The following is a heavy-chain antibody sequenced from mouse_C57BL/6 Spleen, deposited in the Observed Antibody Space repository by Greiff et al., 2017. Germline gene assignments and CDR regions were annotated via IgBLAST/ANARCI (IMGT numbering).Heavy chain of an antibody. CDR3: AREGNWEYYFDY. CDR2: ISDGGSYT. V-gene: IGHV5-4*01. Sequence: EVKVVESGGGLVKPGGSLKLSCAASGFTFSSYAMSWVRQTPEKRLEWVATISDGGSYTYYPDNVKGRFTISRDNAKNNLYLQMSHLKSEDTAMYYCAREGNWEYYFDYWGQGTTLTVSS. J-gene: IGHJ2*01. CDR1: GFTFSSYA. D-gene: IGHD4-1*01.